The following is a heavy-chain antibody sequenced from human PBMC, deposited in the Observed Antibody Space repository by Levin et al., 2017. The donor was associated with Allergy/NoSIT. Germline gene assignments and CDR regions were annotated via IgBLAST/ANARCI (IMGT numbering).Heavy chain of an antibody. V-gene: IGHV3-33*01. CDR2: IWYDGSNK. CDR3: ARDSAAGTVLGY. Sequence: GESLKISCAASGFTFSSYGMHWVRQAPGKGLEWVAVIWYDGSNKYYADSVKGRFTISRDNSKNTLYLQMNSLRAEDTAVYYCARDSAAGTVLGYWGQGTLVTVSS. J-gene: IGHJ4*02. CDR1: GFTFSSYG. D-gene: IGHD6-13*01.